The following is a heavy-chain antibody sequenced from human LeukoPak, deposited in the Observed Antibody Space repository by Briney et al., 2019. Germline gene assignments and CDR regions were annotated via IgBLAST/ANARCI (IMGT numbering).Heavy chain of an antibody. CDR3: ARVPESYDILTGYYPKGYFDY. Sequence: ASVKVSCKASGYTFTSYYMHWVRQAPGQGLEWMGIINPSGGSTSYAQKFQGRVTMTRDMSTSTVYMELSSLRSEDTAVYYCARVPESYDILTGYYPKGYFDYWGQGTLVTVSS. V-gene: IGHV1-46*01. J-gene: IGHJ4*02. CDR1: GYTFTSYY. D-gene: IGHD3-9*01. CDR2: INPSGGST.